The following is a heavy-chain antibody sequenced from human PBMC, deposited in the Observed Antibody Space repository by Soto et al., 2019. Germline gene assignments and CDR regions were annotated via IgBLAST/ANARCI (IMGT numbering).Heavy chain of an antibody. Sequence: EVQLVESGGGLVQPGGSLRLSCAASGFTFSSYWMHWVRQAPGKGLVWVSRINNDGSTTNYADSVKGRFTISRDNAKNTLFLQMNSLRAEDTATYYCASHGSENYHPSLLDSWGQGTLVTVSS. D-gene: IGHD3-10*01. CDR1: GFTFSSYW. CDR2: INNDGSTT. CDR3: ASHGSENYHPSLLDS. V-gene: IGHV3-74*01. J-gene: IGHJ4*02.